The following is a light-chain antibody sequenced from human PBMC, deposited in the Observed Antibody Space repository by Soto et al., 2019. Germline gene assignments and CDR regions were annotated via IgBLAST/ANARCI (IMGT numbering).Light chain of an antibody. J-gene: IGLJ2*01. V-gene: IGLV1-51*01. CDR3: GTWDSSLSAVV. CDR2: DSN. CDR1: SSNIGSNY. Sequence: QCVLTQTPSVSAAPGQKVTISCSGSSSNIGSNYVSWYQHLPGTAPKLLIYDSNKRPSGIPDRFSGSKSGTSATLGITGLQTGDEADYYCGTWDSSLSAVVFGGGTQLTVL.